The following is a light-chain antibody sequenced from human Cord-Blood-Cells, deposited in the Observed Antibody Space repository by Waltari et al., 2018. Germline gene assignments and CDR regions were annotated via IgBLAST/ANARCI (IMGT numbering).Light chain of an antibody. CDR2: KDS. CDR3: QSADSSGTYVV. J-gene: IGLJ2*01. V-gene: IGLV3-25*02. CDR1: ALPQQY. Sequence: SYELTQPPSVLVSPGQKSRITCSGDALPQQYAYWYQQKPGQAPVLAIYKDSERPSGIPERFSGSSSGTTVTLTISGVQAEDEADYYCQSADSSGTYVVFGGGTKLTVL.